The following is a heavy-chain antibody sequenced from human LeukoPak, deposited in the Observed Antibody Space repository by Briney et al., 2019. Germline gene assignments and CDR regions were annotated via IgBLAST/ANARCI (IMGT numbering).Heavy chain of an antibody. CDR1: GGSISSYY. CDR2: IYYSGST. J-gene: IGHJ4*02. V-gene: IGHV4-59*04. D-gene: IGHD5-12*01. Sequence: SETLSLTCTVSGGSISSYYWSWIRQPPGKGLEWIGYIYYSGSTYYNPSLKSRVTISVDTSKNQFSLKLSSVTAADTAVYYCARVATIRKQAFYYFDYWGQGTLVTVSS. CDR3: ARVATIRKQAFYYFDY.